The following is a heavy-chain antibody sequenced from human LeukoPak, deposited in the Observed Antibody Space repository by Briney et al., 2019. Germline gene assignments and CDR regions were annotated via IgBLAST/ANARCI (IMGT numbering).Heavy chain of an antibody. V-gene: IGHV4-34*01. D-gene: IGHD2-15*01. Sequence: SETLSLTCAVYGGSFSGYYWSWIRQPPGKGLEWIGEINHSGSTNYNPSLKSRVTISVDTSKNQFSLKLSSVTAADTAVYYCARDGCSGGSCYSIIYYYYGMDVWGQGTTVTVSS. CDR1: GGSFSGYY. CDR3: ARDGCSGGSCYSIIYYYYGMDV. J-gene: IGHJ6*02. CDR2: INHSGST.